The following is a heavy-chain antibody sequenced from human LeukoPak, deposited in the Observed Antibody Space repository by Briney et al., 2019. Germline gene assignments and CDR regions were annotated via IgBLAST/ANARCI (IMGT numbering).Heavy chain of an antibody. CDR2: INHSGST. J-gene: IGHJ5*02. D-gene: IGHD5-12*01. CDR1: GGSFSGYY. Sequence: SETLSLTCAVYGGSFSGYYWSWIRQPPGKGLEWIGEINHSGSTNYNPSLKSRVTISVDTSKNQFSLKLSSVTAADTAVYYCARSYSGYDEGFDPWGQGTPVTVSS. V-gene: IGHV4-34*01. CDR3: ARSYSGYDEGFDP.